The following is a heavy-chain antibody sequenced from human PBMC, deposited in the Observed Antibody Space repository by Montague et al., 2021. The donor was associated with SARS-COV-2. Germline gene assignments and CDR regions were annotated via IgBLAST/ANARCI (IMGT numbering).Heavy chain of an antibody. Sequence: PALVKPTQTLALTCTFSGFSLSTSGMCVSWIRQPPGKALEWLAXXXWXXXKYXSTSLKTRLTISKDTSKIPVVLTMTNMDPVDTATYYCTRTHYDILAGYYIAFDYWGQGTLVTVSS. V-gene: IGHV2-70*01. CDR3: TRTHYDILAGYYIAFDY. D-gene: IGHD3-9*01. CDR2: XXWXXXK. J-gene: IGHJ4*02. CDR1: GFSLSTSGMC.